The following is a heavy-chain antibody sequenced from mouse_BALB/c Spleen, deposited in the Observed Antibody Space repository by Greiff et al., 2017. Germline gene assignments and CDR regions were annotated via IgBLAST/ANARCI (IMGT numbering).Heavy chain of an antibody. D-gene: IGHD2-10*02. J-gene: IGHJ4*01. CDR3: ARHLVWYYAMDY. CDR1: GFAFSSYD. CDR2: ISSGGGST. V-gene: IGHV5-12-1*01. Sequence: EVKLVESGGGLVKPGGSLKLSCAASGFAFSSYDMSWVRQTPEKRLEWVAYISSGGGSTYYPDTVKGRFTISRDNAKNTLYLQMSSLKSEDTAMYYCARHLVWYYAMDYWGQGTSVTVSS.